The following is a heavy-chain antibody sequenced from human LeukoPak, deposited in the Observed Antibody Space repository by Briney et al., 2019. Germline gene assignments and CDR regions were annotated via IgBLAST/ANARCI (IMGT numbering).Heavy chain of an antibody. CDR1: GFTFSSYA. Sequence: GGSLRLSCAAAGFTFSSYAMSWVRQAPGKGLEWVSSIGGSGGSTYYADSVKGRSTISRDTSKNTLYLQMNSLRAEDTAVYYCAKYRGFGDRNDSWDQGTLVTVSS. CDR2: IGGSGGST. CDR3: AKYRGFGDRNDS. V-gene: IGHV3-23*01. D-gene: IGHD3-10*01. J-gene: IGHJ4*02.